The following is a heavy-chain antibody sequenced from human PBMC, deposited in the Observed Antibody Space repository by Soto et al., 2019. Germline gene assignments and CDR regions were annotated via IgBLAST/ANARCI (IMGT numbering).Heavy chain of an antibody. CDR3: ARGDYALVY. CDR1: GGSVSSGSYY. CDR2: VYDSGSF. Sequence: SSETLSLTCTVSGGSVSSGSYYWTWIRQTPGKGLEWIGYVYDSGSFNYNPSLKSRVTISVDTPKNQFSLRLKSVTAADTAVYYCARGDYALVYWGQGTMVTVYS. J-gene: IGHJ4*02. D-gene: IGHD3-16*01. V-gene: IGHV4-61*01.